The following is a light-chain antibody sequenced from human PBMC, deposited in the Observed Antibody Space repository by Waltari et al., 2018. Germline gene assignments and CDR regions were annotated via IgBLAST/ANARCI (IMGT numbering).Light chain of an antibody. CDR1: RSLVRSTGYNF. CDR2: LGS. CDR3: MQALHTPTT. V-gene: IGKV2-28*01. Sequence: DIVMTQSPLSLSVTPGEPASIACRFSRSLVRSTGYNFLEWYLQKRGQPQQLLFSLGSDRSSGVPDRFSGSGTGTDFTLKISRVEAEDVGIYYCMQALHTPTTFGPGTKVDIK. J-gene: IGKJ3*01.